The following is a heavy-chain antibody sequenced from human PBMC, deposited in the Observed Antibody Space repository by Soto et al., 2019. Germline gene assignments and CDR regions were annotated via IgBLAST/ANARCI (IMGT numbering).Heavy chain of an antibody. J-gene: IGHJ3*02. Sequence: QTGGSLRLSCAASGFTFSSYGMHWVRQAPGKGLEWVAVIWYDGSNKYYADSVKGRFTISRDNSKNTLYLQMNSLRAEDTAAYYCARDVGVYDSSGKGLFDIWGQGTMVTVSS. D-gene: IGHD3-22*01. CDR3: ARDVGVYDSSGKGLFDI. CDR2: IWYDGSNK. CDR1: GFTFSSYG. V-gene: IGHV3-33*01.